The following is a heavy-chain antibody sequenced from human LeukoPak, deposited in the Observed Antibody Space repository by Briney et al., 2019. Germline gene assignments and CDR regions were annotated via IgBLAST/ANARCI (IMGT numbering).Heavy chain of an antibody. V-gene: IGHV4-59*01. CDR3: ASGWMLDS. D-gene: IGHD6-19*01. Sequence: SETLSLTCTVSGGSISSYYWSWIRQPPGKGVEWIGYIYYSGSTNYNPSLKSRVSISVDTSKNQFSLKLSSVTAADPAVYYCASGWMLDSWGQGTLVSVSS. CDR2: IYYSGST. J-gene: IGHJ4*02. CDR1: GGSISSYY.